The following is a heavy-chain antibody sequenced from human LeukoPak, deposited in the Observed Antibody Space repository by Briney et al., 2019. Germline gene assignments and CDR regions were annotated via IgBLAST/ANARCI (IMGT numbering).Heavy chain of an antibody. Sequence: ASVKVSCKASGYSFTSYYMHWVRQAPGQGLEWMGWINPNSGGTNYAQKFQGWVTMTRDTSISTAYMELSRLRSDDTAVYYCAREYIAVAGTTYYYYYGMDVWGQGTTVTVSS. J-gene: IGHJ6*02. CDR3: AREYIAVAGTTYYYYYGMDV. CDR2: INPNSGGT. V-gene: IGHV1-2*04. D-gene: IGHD6-19*01. CDR1: GYSFTSYY.